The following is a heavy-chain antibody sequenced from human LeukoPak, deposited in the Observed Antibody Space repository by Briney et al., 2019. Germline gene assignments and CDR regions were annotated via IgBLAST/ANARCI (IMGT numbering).Heavy chain of an antibody. CDR2: MNPNSGNT. CDR1: GYTFRNYG. D-gene: IGHD6-19*01. Sequence: ASVKVSCKASGYTFRNYGINWVRQATGQGLEWMGWMNPNSGNTGYAQKFQGRVTMTRNTSISTAYMELSSLRSEDTAVYYCARDYSSGWYGEFDPWGQGTLVTVSS. J-gene: IGHJ5*02. CDR3: ARDYSSGWYGEFDP. V-gene: IGHV1-8*01.